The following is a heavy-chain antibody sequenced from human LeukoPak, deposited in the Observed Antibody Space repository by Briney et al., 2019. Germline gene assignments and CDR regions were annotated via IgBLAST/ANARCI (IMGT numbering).Heavy chain of an antibody. CDR3: ARSGSSWYYFDY. Sequence: PGGSLRLSCAASGFTFSNYALNWVRQAPGKGLERVSYISSGGTTIYYADSVKGRFTFSRDNAKNSLYLQMNSLRAEDTAVYYCARSGSSWYYFDYWGQGTLVTVSS. J-gene: IGHJ4*02. D-gene: IGHD6-13*01. CDR1: GFTFSNYA. V-gene: IGHV3-48*03. CDR2: ISSGGTTI.